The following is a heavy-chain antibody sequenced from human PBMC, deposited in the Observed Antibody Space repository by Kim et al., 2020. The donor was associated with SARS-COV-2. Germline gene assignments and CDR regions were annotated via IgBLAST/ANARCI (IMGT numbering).Heavy chain of an antibody. CDR2: IYYTGST. CDR1: GGSISSGGYY. Sequence: SETLSLTCTVSGGSISSGGYYWSWIRQHPGKGLEWIGYIYYTGSTYYNPSLKSRIAISLDTSKNQFSLKLSSVTAAATAVYYCARDTDSSGWYDHWGQG. V-gene: IGHV4-31*03. J-gene: IGHJ5*02. D-gene: IGHD6-19*01. CDR3: ARDTDSSGWYDH.